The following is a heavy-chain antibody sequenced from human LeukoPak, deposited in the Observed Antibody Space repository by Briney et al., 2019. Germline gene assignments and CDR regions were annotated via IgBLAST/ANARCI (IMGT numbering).Heavy chain of an antibody. D-gene: IGHD2-2*01. J-gene: IGHJ6*04. V-gene: IGHV1-69*13. CDR2: IIPIFGTA. Sequence: SVKVSCRASGGTFSSYAISWVRQAPGEGLEWMGGIIPIFGTANYAQKFQGRVTITADESTSTAYMELSSLRSEDTAVYYCAADGDIVVVPAAPYYYYGMDVWGKGTTVTVSS. CDR3: AADGDIVVVPAAPYYYYGMDV. CDR1: GGTFSSYA.